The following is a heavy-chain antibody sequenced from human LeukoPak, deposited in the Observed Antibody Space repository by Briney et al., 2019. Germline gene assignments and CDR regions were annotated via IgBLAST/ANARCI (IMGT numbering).Heavy chain of an antibody. Sequence: SETLSLTCTVSGGSISSYYWSWIRQPPGKGLEWIGYIYYSGSTNYNPSLKSRVTISVDTSKNQFSLKLSSLTAADTAVYYCARVYYYDSSGYYYFDYWGQGTLVTVSS. CDR2: IYYSGST. V-gene: IGHV4-59*01. CDR1: GGSISSYY. CDR3: ARVYYYDSSGYYYFDY. D-gene: IGHD3-22*01. J-gene: IGHJ4*02.